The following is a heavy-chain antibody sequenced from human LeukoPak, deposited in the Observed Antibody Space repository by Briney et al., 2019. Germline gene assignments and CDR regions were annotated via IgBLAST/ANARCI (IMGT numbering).Heavy chain of an antibody. CDR1: GFTFSSYS. J-gene: IGHJ4*02. V-gene: IGHV3-21*01. CDR2: ISSSSSYI. Sequence: GGSLRLSCAASGFTFSSYSMNWVRQAPGKGLEWVSSISSSSSYIYYADSVKGRFTISRDNAKNSLYLQMNSLRAEDTAVYFCVRDNPRCCGVVPANIDDYWGQGTLVTVSS. D-gene: IGHD2-15*01. CDR3: VRDNPRCCGVVPANIDDY.